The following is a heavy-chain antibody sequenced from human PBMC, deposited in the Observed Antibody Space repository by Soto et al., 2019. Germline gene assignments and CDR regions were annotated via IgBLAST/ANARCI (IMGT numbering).Heavy chain of an antibody. CDR2: VSPYNGNT. Sequence: ASVKVSCKTSGYTFTDHGLSWVRQAPGQGLEWLGWVSPYNGNTKYARKFQGRVTMTTDTSTRTPYMELRSLRPDDTAVYYCARVIAARPDYGMDVWGQGTTVTVSS. CDR1: GYTFTDHG. CDR3: ARVIAARPDYGMDV. D-gene: IGHD6-6*01. V-gene: IGHV1-18*01. J-gene: IGHJ6*02.